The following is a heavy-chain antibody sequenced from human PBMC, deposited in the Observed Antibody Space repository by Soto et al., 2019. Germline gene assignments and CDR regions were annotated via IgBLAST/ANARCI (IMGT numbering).Heavy chain of an antibody. D-gene: IGHD1-1*01. CDR1: GYTFTSYG. CDR2: ISAYNGNT. Sequence: ASVKVSCKASGYTFTSYGISWVRQAPGQGLEWMGWISAYNGNTNYAQKLQGRVTMTTDTSTSTAYMELRSLRSDDTAVYYCARDLSTTTNYYYYYGMDVWGQGTTVTVSS. V-gene: IGHV1-18*04. J-gene: IGHJ6*02. CDR3: ARDLSTTTNYYYYYGMDV.